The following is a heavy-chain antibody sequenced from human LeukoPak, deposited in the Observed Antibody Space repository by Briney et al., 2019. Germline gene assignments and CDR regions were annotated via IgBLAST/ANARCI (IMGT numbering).Heavy chain of an antibody. Sequence: GGSLRLSCAASGFTLSNYGVNWVRQAPGKGLEWVSYIASRTTTKKYADSVKGRFSISRDNAENSVFLQMNSLRAEDTAMYYCVRDSSVTTLVPFYFDSWGQGTLVTVSA. CDR3: VRDSSVTTLVPFYFDS. D-gene: IGHD4-17*01. CDR2: IASRTTTK. V-gene: IGHV3-48*04. J-gene: IGHJ4*02. CDR1: GFTLSNYG.